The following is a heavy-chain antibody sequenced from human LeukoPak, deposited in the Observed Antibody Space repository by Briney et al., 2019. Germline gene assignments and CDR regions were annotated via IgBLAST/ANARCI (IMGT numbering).Heavy chain of an antibody. CDR1: GFNFDDYA. J-gene: IGHJ3*02. V-gene: IGHV3-9*03. D-gene: IGHD1-1*01. CDR2: ISWNSGSI. Sequence: GRSLRLSCAASGFNFDDYAMHWVRQAPGKGLEWVSGISWNSGSIGYADSVKGRFTISRDNAKNSLYLQMNSLRPEDMALYYCARRSNERAFDIWGQGTMVTVSS. CDR3: ARRSNERAFDI.